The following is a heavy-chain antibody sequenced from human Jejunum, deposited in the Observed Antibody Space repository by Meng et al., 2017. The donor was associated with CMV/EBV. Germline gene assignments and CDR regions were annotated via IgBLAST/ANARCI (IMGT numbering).Heavy chain of an antibody. CDR3: ARVLWNGYYSSLDY. Sequence: QVQVGQSGAEVKKPGASVKVSCKTSGYTFSNHYIHWVRQAPGQGLEWMGWIGPTSGGTKYAQRFQDRVTMIRDTSISTFYMELGSLTFDDTAIYYCARVLWNGYYSSLDYWGQGTLVTVSS. CDR1: GYTFSNHY. CDR2: IGPTSGGT. V-gene: IGHV1-2*02. D-gene: IGHD3-3*01. J-gene: IGHJ4*02.